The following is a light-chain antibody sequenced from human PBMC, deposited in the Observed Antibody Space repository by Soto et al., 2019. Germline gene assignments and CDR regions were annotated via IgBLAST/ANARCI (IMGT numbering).Light chain of an antibody. CDR2: GAS. Sequence: EIVLTQSPGTVSFSPGERCTLSCSSSQSVSRNLAWYQQKPGQATRLLIYGASTRATGIPARFSGSGSGTEFTLTISSLQSEDFAVYYCQQYNNWPRTFGQGTQVDIK. CDR1: QSVSRN. CDR3: QQYNNWPRT. V-gene: IGKV3-15*01. J-gene: IGKJ1*01.